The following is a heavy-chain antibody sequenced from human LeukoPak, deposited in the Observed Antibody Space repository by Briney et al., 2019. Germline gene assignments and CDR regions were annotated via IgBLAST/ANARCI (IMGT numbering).Heavy chain of an antibody. CDR3: AKLMSSKKQWSPGYFDL. CDR2: IWYDGSNK. D-gene: IGHD6-19*01. CDR1: GFTFSSYG. V-gene: IGHV3-33*06. Sequence: PGGSLRLSCAASGFTFSSYGMHWVRQAPGKGLEWVAVIWYDGSNKYYADSVKGRFTISRDNSKNTLYLQMNSLRAEDTAVYYCAKLMSSKKQWSPGYFDLWGRGTLVTVSS. J-gene: IGHJ2*01.